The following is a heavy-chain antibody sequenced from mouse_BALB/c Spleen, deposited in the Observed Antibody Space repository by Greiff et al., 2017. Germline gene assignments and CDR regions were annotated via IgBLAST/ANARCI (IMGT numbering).Heavy chain of an antibody. J-gene: IGHJ3*01. CDR3: ARGGYDGYPWFAY. V-gene: IGHV1S29*02. Sequence: EVQLQQSGAELARPGASVKMSCKASGYTFTSYTMHWVKQSHGKSLEWIGYIDPFNGGTSYNQKFKGKATLTVDKSSSTAYMHLSSLTSEDSAVYYCARGGYDGYPWFAYWGQGTLVTVSA. D-gene: IGHD2-3*01. CDR1: GYTFTSYT. CDR2: IDPFNGGT.